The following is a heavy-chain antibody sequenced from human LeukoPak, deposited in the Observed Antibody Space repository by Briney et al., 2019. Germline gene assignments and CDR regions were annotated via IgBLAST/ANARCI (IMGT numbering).Heavy chain of an antibody. J-gene: IGHJ4*02. CDR3: AKFSDY. V-gene: IGHV3-9*01. CDR2: ISWNSGSI. Sequence: PGRSLRPSCAASGFTFDDYAMHWVRQAPGKGLEWVSGISWNSGSIGYADSLKGRFTSSRDNAKNSLYLQMNSLRAEDTALYYCAKFSDYWGQGTLVTVSS. CDR1: GFTFDDYA.